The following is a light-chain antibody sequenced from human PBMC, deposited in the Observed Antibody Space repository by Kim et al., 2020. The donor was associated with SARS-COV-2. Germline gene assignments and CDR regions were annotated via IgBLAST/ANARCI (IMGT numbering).Light chain of an antibody. J-gene: IGLJ2*01. CDR3: SSYTTSTTLV. CDR1: NRDVGTYNY. CDR2: DVS. V-gene: IGLV2-14*03. Sequence: GQSITISCTGTNRDVGTYNYLSWYQQHPGKAPKLMIFDVSTRPSGVSPRFSGSKSGNTASLAISGLQAEDEADYYCSSYTTSTTLVFGGGTKVTVL.